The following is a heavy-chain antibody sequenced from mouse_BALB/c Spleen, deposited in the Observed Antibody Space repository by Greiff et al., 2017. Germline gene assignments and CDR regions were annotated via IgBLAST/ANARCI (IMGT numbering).Heavy chain of an antibody. J-gene: IGHJ3*01. V-gene: IGHV5-12-2*01. CDR2: ISNGGGST. Sequence: EVKLQESGGGLVQPGGSLKLSCAASGFTFSSYTMSWVRQTPEKRLEWVAYISNGGGSTYYPDTVKGRFTISRDNAKNTLYLQMSSLKSEDTAMYYCARQRGLAAWFAYWGQGTLVTVSA. CDR1: GFTFSSYT. CDR3: ARQRGLAAWFAY.